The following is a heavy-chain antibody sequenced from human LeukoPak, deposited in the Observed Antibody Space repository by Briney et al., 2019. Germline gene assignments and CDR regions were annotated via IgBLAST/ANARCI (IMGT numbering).Heavy chain of an antibody. CDR2: IYPGDSDT. J-gene: IGHJ4*02. V-gene: IGHV5-51*01. Sequence: GESLKISCKGSGYSFTSYWIGWVCQMPGKGLEWMGIIYPGDSDTRYSPSFQGQVTISADKSISTAYLQWSSLKASDTAMYYCARSGYSSSSPPRYWGQGTLVTVSS. CDR1: GYSFTSYW. CDR3: ARSGYSSSSPPRY. D-gene: IGHD6-13*01.